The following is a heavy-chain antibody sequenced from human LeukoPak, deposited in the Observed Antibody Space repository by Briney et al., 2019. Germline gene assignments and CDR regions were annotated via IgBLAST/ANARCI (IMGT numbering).Heavy chain of an antibody. Sequence: GGSLRLSCAVSGFTFSSYGMHWVRQAPGKGLEWVSLLSYDGTNKYYADSVKGRFTISRDISKNTLYLQMNSLRAEDTAVYYCARSGFEVANYYFDYWGQGTLVTVSS. CDR2: LSYDGTNK. J-gene: IGHJ4*02. CDR1: GFTFSSYG. V-gene: IGHV3-30*03. CDR3: ARSGFEVANYYFDY. D-gene: IGHD2-21*01.